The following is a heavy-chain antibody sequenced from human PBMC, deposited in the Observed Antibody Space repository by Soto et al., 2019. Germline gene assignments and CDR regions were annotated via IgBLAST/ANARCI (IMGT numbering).Heavy chain of an antibody. CDR2: ISSSSSYI. J-gene: IGHJ3*02. CDR3: ARGSSGYEFWSGYYTQHAFDI. CDR1: GFTFSSYS. Sequence: EVQLVESGGGLVKPGGSLRLSCAASGFTFSSYSMNWVRQAPGKGLEWVSSISSSSSYIYYADSVKGRFTISRDNAKNSLYLQMNSLRAEDTAVYYCARGSSGYEFWSGYYTQHAFDIWGQGTMVTVSS. D-gene: IGHD3-3*01. V-gene: IGHV3-21*01.